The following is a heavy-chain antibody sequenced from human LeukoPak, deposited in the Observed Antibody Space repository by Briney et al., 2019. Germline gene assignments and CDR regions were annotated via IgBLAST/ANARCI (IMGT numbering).Heavy chain of an antibody. V-gene: IGHV3-33*01. CDR2: IWFDGSKQ. D-gene: IGHD3-3*01. Sequence: GGSLRLSCAVSGFTFSTYGMHWVRQAPGKGLEWVAIIWFDGSKQLYADSVKGRFTISRDNSRNTLYLQMSLLRVDDTAVYYCAREASGHCDFWGQGTTVTVSS. CDR1: GFTFSTYG. J-gene: IGHJ6*02. CDR3: AREASGHCDF.